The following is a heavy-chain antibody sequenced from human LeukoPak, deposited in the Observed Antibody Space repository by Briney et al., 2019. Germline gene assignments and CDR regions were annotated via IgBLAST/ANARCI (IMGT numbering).Heavy chain of an antibody. CDR3: AREGATYYYDRVPVHAFDI. J-gene: IGHJ3*02. D-gene: IGHD3-22*01. V-gene: IGHV1-46*01. CDR2: INPSAGST. Sequence: ASVKVSCKAPGYTFTSYYMHWVRQAPGQGLEWIGIINPSAGSTSYAQKFQGRVTMTKDTSTSTVYMELRSLRSDDTAVYYCAREGATYYYDRVPVHAFDIWGQGTMVTVSS. CDR1: GYTFTSYY.